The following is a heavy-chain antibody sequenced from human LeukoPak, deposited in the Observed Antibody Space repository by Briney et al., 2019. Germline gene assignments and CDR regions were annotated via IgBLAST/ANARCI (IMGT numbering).Heavy chain of an antibody. D-gene: IGHD2-2*01. J-gene: IGHJ2*01. CDR1: GYSISSGYY. V-gene: IGHV4-38-2*01. CDR2: IYHSGST. Sequence: SETLSLTCAVSGYSISSGYYWGWIRQPPGKGLEWIGSIYHSGSTYYNPSLKSRVTISVDTSKNQFSLKLSSVTAADTAVYYCARRVEYCSSTSCYPWYFDLWGRGTLVTLSS. CDR3: ARRVEYCSSTSCYPWYFDL.